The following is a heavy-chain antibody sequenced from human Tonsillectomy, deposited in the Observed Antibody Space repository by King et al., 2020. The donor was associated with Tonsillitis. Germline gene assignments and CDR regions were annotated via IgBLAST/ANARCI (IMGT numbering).Heavy chain of an antibody. CDR1: GYSFTSYW. D-gene: IGHD2-21*02. J-gene: IGHJ3*02. V-gene: IGHV5-51*01. Sequence: QLVQSGAEVKKPGESLKISCKGSGYSFTSYWIGWVRQMPGKGLEWMGIIFPGDSDTRYSPSFQGQVTISADKSISTAYLQWSSLKASDTAMYYFARLRFGAYCGGDCYFDAFDIWGQGTMVTVSS. CDR3: ARLRFGAYCGGDCYFDAFDI. CDR2: IFPGDSDT.